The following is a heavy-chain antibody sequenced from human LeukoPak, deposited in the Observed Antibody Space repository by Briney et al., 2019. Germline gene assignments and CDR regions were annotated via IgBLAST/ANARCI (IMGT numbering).Heavy chain of an antibody. V-gene: IGHV4-39*01. J-gene: IGHJ6*03. CDR2: IYHSGST. Sequence: PSETLSLTCTVSGGSISSSSYYWGWIRPPPGKRLEWIGSIYHSGSTYYNPSLNSRVTISVDTSKNQFSLKLRSVTAADTAVYYCARSLVVPAHYYYYYYMDVWGKGTTVTVSS. CDR3: ARSLVVPAHYYYYYYMDV. D-gene: IGHD2-2*01. CDR1: GGSISSSSYY.